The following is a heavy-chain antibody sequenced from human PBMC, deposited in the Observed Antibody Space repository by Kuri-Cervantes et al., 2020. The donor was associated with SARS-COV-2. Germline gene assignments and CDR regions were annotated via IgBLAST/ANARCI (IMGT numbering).Heavy chain of an antibody. D-gene: IGHD2-2*01. Sequence: ASVKVSCKASGYTFTNYDINWVRQATGQGLEWMGWMNPNSGNTGYAQKFQGRVTITRNTSISTAYMELSSLRSEGTAVYYCARGGVVPEVSFDYWGQGTLVTVSS. V-gene: IGHV1-8*03. CDR1: GYTFTNYD. CDR2: MNPNSGNT. J-gene: IGHJ4*02. CDR3: ARGGVVPEVSFDY.